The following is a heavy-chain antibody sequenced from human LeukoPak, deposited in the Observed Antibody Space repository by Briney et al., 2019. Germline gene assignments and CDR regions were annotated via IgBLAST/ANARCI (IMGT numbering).Heavy chain of an antibody. D-gene: IGHD2-21*02. CDR3: ARMALDGGDSIGFDS. CDR2: INPNIGDA. CDR1: GYTFTGFF. Sequence: ASVKVSCKASGYTFTGFFMHWVRQAPGQGLEWMGLINPNIGDAYYAQKFQGRVTMTRDRSINTAYMELSRLTSDDTAVYYCARMALDGGDSIGFDSWGQGTLVTVSS. V-gene: IGHV1-2*02. J-gene: IGHJ5*01.